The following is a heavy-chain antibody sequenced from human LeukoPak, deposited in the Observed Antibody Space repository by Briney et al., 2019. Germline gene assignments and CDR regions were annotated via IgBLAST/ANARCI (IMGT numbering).Heavy chain of an antibody. D-gene: IGHD6-19*01. V-gene: IGHV1-2*06. CDR3: ARERRHRSGFVDY. CDR2: INPNSGGT. CDR1: GYTFTGYY. J-gene: IGHJ4*02. Sequence: ASVKVSCKASGYTFTGYYMHWVRQAPGQGLEWMGRINPNSGGTNYAQKFQGRVTMTRDTSISTAYMELSRLRSDDTAVYYCARERRHRSGFVDYWGQGTLVTVSS.